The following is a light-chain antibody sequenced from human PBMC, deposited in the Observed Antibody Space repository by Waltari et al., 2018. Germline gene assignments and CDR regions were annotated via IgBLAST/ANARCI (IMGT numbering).Light chain of an antibody. CDR2: EAS. CDR3: QVWDSSGDLLVI. V-gene: IGLV3-21*02. J-gene: IGLJ2*01. Sequence: SYVLTQPHSVSVAPGQTARITCGGDNIEAKSVHWYQQKPGQAPVVVVFEASDRPPGFPERFSGANSGNTATLTISRVEGGDEADYFCQVWDSSGDLLVIFGGGTKLTVL. CDR1: NIEAKS.